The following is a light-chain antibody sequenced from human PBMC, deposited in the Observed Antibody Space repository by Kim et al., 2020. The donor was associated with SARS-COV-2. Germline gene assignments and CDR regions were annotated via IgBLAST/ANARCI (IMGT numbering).Light chain of an antibody. Sequence: SPGERATLSCRASQSVSINLAWYQQKPGQAPRLLIYGASTRATGIPARFSGSGSGTEFTLTISSLQSEDFAVYYCQQYNNWPRWTFGQGTKVDIK. CDR2: GAS. V-gene: IGKV3-15*01. CDR3: QQYNNWPRWT. J-gene: IGKJ1*01. CDR1: QSVSIN.